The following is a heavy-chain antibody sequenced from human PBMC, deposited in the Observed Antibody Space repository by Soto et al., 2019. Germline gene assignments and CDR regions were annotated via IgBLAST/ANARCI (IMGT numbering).Heavy chain of an antibody. V-gene: IGHV1-18*01. CDR2: ISAYNGNI. J-gene: IGHJ6*01. CDR1: GYTFTNYG. CDR3: ASSFCGGNCYXNLPLDYYYYGMDV. Sequence: GASVKVSCKASGYTFTNYGISWVRQAPGQGLEWMGWISAYNGNINYAQKLQGRVTMTTDTSTSTAYMELRSLRSDDTAMYYCASSFCGGNCYXNLPLDYYYYGMDVWGQGTTVTVSS. D-gene: IGHD2-21*02.